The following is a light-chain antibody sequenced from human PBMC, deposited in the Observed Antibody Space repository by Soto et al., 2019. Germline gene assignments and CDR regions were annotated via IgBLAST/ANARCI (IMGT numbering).Light chain of an antibody. Sequence: GLTQSPGTLSFSPGERATLSCRASQSVSSSYLAWYQQKPGQAPRLLIYGASSRATGIPDRFSGSGSGTDFTLTISRLEPEDFAVYYCQQYGSSPPITFGQGTRLEIK. CDR3: QQYGSSPPIT. CDR2: GAS. J-gene: IGKJ5*01. CDR1: QSVSSSY. V-gene: IGKV3-20*01.